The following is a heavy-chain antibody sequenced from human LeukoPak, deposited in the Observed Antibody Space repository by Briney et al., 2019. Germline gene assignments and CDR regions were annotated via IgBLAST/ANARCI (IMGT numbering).Heavy chain of an antibody. CDR1: GFTFSSYG. CDR3: ARAQDYDSSGYVDAFDM. Sequence: GGSLRLSCAAPGFTFSSYGMHWVRQAPGKGLEWVAVIWYDGSNKYYADSVKGRFTISRDNSKNTLYLQMNSLRVEDTAVYYCARAQDYDSSGYVDAFDMWGQGTMVTVSS. J-gene: IGHJ3*02. CDR2: IWYDGSNK. D-gene: IGHD3-22*01. V-gene: IGHV3-33*01.